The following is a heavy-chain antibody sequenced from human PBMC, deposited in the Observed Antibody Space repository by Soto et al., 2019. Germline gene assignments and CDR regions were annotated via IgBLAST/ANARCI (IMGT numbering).Heavy chain of an antibody. J-gene: IGHJ4*02. V-gene: IGHV1-58*01. CDR1: GFTFTSSA. Sequence: SVKVSCKASGFTFTSSAVQWVLQARGQRLEWIGWIVVGSGNTNYAQKFQERVTITRDMSTSTAYMELSSLGSEDTAVYYCAAEKTDYYDSSGYYKTFDYWGQGTLVTVSS. CDR2: IVVGSGNT. D-gene: IGHD3-22*01. CDR3: AAEKTDYYDSSGYYKTFDY.